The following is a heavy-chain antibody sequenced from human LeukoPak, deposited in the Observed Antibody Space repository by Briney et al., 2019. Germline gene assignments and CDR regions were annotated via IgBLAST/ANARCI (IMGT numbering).Heavy chain of an antibody. CDR2: INPDSGGT. D-gene: IGHD2-21*02. Sequence: ASVKVSCKASGYTFTGYNMHWVRQAPGQGLDYMGWINPDSGGTNYAQNFQGRVTMTRDTSISTAYMELSRLRSDDTAVYYCARDNDSRDPPHFDYWGQGTLVTVSS. CDR3: ARDNDSRDPPHFDY. J-gene: IGHJ4*02. V-gene: IGHV1-2*02. CDR1: GYTFTGYN.